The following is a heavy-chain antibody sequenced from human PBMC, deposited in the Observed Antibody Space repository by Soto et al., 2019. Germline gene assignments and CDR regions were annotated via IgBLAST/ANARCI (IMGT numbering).Heavy chain of an antibody. CDR1: GGTFSPYT. Sequence: QVQLVQSGAEVKKPGSSVKVSCKASGGTFSPYTINWVRQAPGQGLEWMGRIIPFHGVTNYAQKFQARVTITADKSTSTAYMELSGLRFEDTAMYYCTRDWEITVSTWSFVGFWGRATLVTVSS. J-gene: IGHJ4*02. V-gene: IGHV1-69*02. D-gene: IGHD3-9*01. CDR3: TRDWEITVSTWSFVGF. CDR2: IIPFHGVT.